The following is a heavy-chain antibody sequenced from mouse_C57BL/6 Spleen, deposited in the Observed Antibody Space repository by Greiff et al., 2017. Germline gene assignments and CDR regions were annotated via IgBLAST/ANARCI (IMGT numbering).Heavy chain of an antibody. CDR1: GFSLTSYG. CDR2: IWSGGST. V-gene: IGHV2-2*01. J-gene: IGHJ4*01. Sequence: VKLMESGPGLVQPSQSLSITCTVSGFSLTSYGVHWVRQSHGKGLEWLGVIWSGGSTDYNAAFISRLSISKYNSKSQVFLKMNSLQADDTAIYYCAREDATVVVPYYWGQVTSVTVSS. D-gene: IGHD1-1*01. CDR3: AREDATVVVPYY.